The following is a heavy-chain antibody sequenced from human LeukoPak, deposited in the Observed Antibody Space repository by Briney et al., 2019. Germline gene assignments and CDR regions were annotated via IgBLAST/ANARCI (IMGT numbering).Heavy chain of an antibody. CDR1: GYRFTTYW. J-gene: IGHJ4*02. D-gene: IGHD3-16*01. V-gene: IGHV5-51*01. CDR2: IYPGDSDT. CDR3: ANGLKPYYFDY. Sequence: PGESLKISCKGSGYRFTTYWIGCVRQMPGKGLEWRGIIYPGDSDTRYSPSFQGQVTISADKSISPAYLQWSSLKASDTAMYYCANGLKPYYFDYWGQGTLVTVSS.